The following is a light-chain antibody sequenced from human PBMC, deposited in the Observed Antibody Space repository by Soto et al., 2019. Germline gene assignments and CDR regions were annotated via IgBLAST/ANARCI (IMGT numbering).Light chain of an antibody. V-gene: IGLV6-57*02. J-gene: IGLJ7*01. Sequence: NFMLTQPHSVSESPGKTVTISCTGSSGSIASNYVQWYQQRPGSAPTTVIYEDNQRPSGVPDRFSGSIDRSSNSASLTISGLQPEDEADYYCQSYDSANHVVFGGGTQLTVL. CDR3: QSYDSANHVV. CDR1: SGSIASNY. CDR2: EDN.